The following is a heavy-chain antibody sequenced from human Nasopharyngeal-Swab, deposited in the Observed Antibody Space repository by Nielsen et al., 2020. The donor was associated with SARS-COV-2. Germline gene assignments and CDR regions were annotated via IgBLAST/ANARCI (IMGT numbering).Heavy chain of an antibody. CDR2: ISWNSGST. CDR1: GFTFDDYA. V-gene: IGHV3-9*01. Sequence: SLKISCAASGFTFDDYAMHWVRQAPGKGPEWVSGISWNSGSTGYADSVKGRFTISRDNAKNSLYLQMNSLRAEDTALYYCAKGVKYDFWSGTWGDWGQGTLVTVSS. CDR3: AKGVKYDFWSGTWGD. D-gene: IGHD3-3*01. J-gene: IGHJ4*02.